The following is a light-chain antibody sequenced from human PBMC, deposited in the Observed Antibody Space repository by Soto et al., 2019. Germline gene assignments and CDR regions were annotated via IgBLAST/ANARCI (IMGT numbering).Light chain of an antibody. V-gene: IGKV3-20*01. J-gene: IGKJ1*01. CDR2: GAS. Sequence: EIVLTQSPGTLSLSPGERATLSCRASQSVTSSDFAWYQQKPGQAPRLLIHGASSRATGIPGRFSGSGSGTDFTLTIRRLEPEDFAVYYCQQYGTSPRTFGQGTKVEVK. CDR1: QSVTSSD. CDR3: QQYGTSPRT.